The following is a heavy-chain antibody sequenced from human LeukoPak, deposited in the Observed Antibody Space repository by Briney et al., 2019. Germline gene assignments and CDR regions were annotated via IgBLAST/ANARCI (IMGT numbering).Heavy chain of an antibody. J-gene: IGHJ4*02. D-gene: IGHD2-2*01. CDR3: ARADIVVVPAATSSFDY. CDR1: GGSMSSYY. Sequence: KPSETLSLTCTVSGGSMSSYYWMWIRQPPGEGLEWIGSISYNGKTNHNPSLKSRVTISVDTSKNQFSLKLSSVTAADTAVYYCARADIVVVPAATSSFDYWGQGTLVTVSS. V-gene: IGHV4-59*08. CDR2: ISYNGKT.